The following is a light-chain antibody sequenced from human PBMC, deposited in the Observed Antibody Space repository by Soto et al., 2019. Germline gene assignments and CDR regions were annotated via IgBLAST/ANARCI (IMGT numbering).Light chain of an antibody. J-gene: IGKJ5*01. V-gene: IGKV3-11*01. Sequence: SASQSVSSYLAWYQQKAGQAPRLLIYDASNRAPRIPGRFSCRWSGTDFTLTIRSLEPEAFAVFYCQHRSNWRRVTFSHTTR. CDR2: DAS. CDR3: QHRSNWRRVT. CDR1: QSVSSY.